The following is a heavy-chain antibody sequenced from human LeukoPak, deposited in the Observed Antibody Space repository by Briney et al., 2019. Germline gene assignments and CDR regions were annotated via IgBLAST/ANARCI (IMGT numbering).Heavy chain of an antibody. V-gene: IGHV4-4*02. J-gene: IGHJ4*02. D-gene: IGHD3-10*01. CDR2: IYHSGST. CDR1: GGSISSSNW. Sequence: SETLSLTCAVSGGSISSSNWWRWVRQPPGKGLEWIGEIYHSGSTNYNPSLKSRVTISVDKSKNQFSLKLSSVTAADTAVYYCARRAMVRGVTFDYWGQGTLVTVSS. CDR3: ARRAMVRGVTFDY.